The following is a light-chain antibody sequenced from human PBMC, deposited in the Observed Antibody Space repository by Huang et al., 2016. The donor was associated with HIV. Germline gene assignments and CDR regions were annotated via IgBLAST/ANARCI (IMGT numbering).Light chain of an antibody. CDR3: QQYNSFPWT. V-gene: IGKV1-5*03. Sequence: DIQMTQSSSTLSASVGDRVTIACRASQSISTWLAWYQQKPGRAPNLLIYEASTLESGVPSRCSGGGSGTHFTLTISSLQPDDFATYYCQQYNSFPWTFGQGTKVEV. CDR1: QSISTW. J-gene: IGKJ1*01. CDR2: EAS.